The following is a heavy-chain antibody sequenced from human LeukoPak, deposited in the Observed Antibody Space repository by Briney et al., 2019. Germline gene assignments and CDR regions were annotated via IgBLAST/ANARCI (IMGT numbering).Heavy chain of an antibody. Sequence: GASVKVSCKASGYTFTSYDINWVRQATGQGLEWMGWMNPNSGNTGYAQKFQGRVTMTRNTSISTAYMELSSLRSEDTAVYYCARGSRYFDWLRSSGYAFDIWGQGTMVTVSS. V-gene: IGHV1-8*01. CDR1: GYTFTSYD. J-gene: IGHJ3*02. CDR3: ARGSRYFDWLRSSGYAFDI. CDR2: MNPNSGNT. D-gene: IGHD3-9*01.